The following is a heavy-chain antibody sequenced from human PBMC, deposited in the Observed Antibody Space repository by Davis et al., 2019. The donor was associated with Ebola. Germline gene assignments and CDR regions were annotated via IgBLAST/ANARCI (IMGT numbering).Heavy chain of an antibody. D-gene: IGHD6-19*01. Sequence: GESLKISCAASGFSFSSYWMHWVRQAPGKGLEWVAVISYAGSSKYYADSVKGRFTISRDNSKNTLYLQMNSLRVEDTAVYYCARDTAVMAGAFWYFDYWGQGTLVTVSS. V-gene: IGHV3-30-3*01. J-gene: IGHJ4*02. CDR1: GFSFSSYW. CDR3: ARDTAVMAGAFWYFDY. CDR2: ISYAGSSK.